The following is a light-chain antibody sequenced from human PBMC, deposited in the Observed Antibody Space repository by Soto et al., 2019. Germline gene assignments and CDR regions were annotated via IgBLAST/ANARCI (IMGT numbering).Light chain of an antibody. J-gene: IGKJ2*01. V-gene: IGKV3-15*01. Sequence: EIVMTQSPATLSVSPGERATLSCRASQSVSSNLAGYQQKPGQAPRLLIYGASTRATGIPARCSGSGSGTEFTLTISSLQSEDFAVYYCQQYNNWPMYTFGQGTKLEIQ. CDR2: GAS. CDR3: QQYNNWPMYT. CDR1: QSVSSN.